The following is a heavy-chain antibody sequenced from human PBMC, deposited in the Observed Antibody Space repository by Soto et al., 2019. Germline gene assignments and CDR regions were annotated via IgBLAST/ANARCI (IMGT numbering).Heavy chain of an antibody. Sequence: PSETLCLTCTVSGGSISSSSYYWGWIRQPPGKGLEWIGSIYYSGSTYYNPSLKSRVTISVDTSKNQFSLKLSSVTAADTAVYSCANFGGWGSFFRYYYYYVMEVGGQGTRVTAS. CDR2: IYYSGST. V-gene: IGHV4-39*01. CDR1: GGSISSSSYY. D-gene: IGHD3-10*01. CDR3: ANFGGWGSFFRYYYYYVMEV. J-gene: IGHJ6*02.